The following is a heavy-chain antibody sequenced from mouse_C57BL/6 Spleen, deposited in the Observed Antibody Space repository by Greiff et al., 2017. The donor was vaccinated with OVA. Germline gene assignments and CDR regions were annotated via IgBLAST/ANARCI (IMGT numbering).Heavy chain of an antibody. Sequence: EVQLVESGPGMVKPSQSLSLTCTVTGYSITSGYDWHWIRHFPGNKLEWMGYISYSGSTNYNPSLKSRISITHDTSKNHFFLTLNSVTTEDTATYYCARGATVVAPYYFDYWGQGTTLTVSS. CDR3: ARGATVVAPYYFDY. CDR1: GYSITSGYD. D-gene: IGHD1-1*01. J-gene: IGHJ2*01. CDR2: ISYSGST. V-gene: IGHV3-1*01.